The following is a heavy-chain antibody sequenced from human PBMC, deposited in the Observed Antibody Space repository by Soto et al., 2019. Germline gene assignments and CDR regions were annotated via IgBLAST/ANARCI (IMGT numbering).Heavy chain of an antibody. CDR2: ISSSSSTI. V-gene: IGHV3-48*02. CDR3: ARDEGIAVAGTGPEPYYFDY. CDR1: GFTFSSYS. D-gene: IGHD6-19*01. J-gene: IGHJ4*02. Sequence: EVQLVESGGGLVQPGGSLRLSCAASGFTFSSYSMNWVRQAPGKGLEWVSYISSSSSTIYYADSVKGRFTISRDNAKNSLYLQMNSLRDEDTAVYYCARDEGIAVAGTGPEPYYFDYWGQGTLVTVSS.